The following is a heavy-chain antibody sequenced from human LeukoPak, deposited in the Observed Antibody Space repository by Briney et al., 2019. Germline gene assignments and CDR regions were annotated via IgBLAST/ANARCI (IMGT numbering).Heavy chain of an antibody. Sequence: GGSLRLSCEASGFSFSDYALHWARQVPGKGLEWVAVISYGGTKEYYADSVKGRFTISKDNSKNTLYLQMNSLRHEDTAVYYCARNKPITAFFGMDVWGQGTTVIVSS. V-gene: IGHV3-30*04. CDR1: GFSFSDYA. CDR3: ARNKPITAFFGMDV. J-gene: IGHJ6*02. D-gene: IGHD6-6*01. CDR2: ISYGGTKE.